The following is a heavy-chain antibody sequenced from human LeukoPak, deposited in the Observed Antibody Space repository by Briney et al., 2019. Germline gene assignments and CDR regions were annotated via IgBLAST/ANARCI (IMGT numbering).Heavy chain of an antibody. CDR1: GFTFGDYA. V-gene: IGHV3-49*04. CDR2: IRSKAYGGTT. D-gene: IGHD7-27*01. CDR3: TRAAGDSSPFDY. Sequence: GGSLRLSCTASGFTFGDYAMSWVRQAPGKGLEWVGFIRSKAYGGTTEYAASVKGRLTISRDDSKSIAYLQMNSLKTEDTAVYYCTRAAGDSSPFDYWGQGTLVTVSS. J-gene: IGHJ4*02.